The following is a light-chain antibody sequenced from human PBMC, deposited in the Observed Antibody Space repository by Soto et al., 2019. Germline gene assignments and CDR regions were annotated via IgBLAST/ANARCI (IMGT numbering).Light chain of an antibody. CDR2: EVT. Sequence: QSALTHPPSASGSPGQSVTISCTGTSSDVGGYNYVAWFQQHPGKAPKLMIYEVTKRPSGVPDRFSGSKSGNTASLTISGLQAEDEADYYCCSYTTSTTQVFGTGTKVTV. CDR3: CSYTTSTTQV. V-gene: IGLV2-8*01. CDR1: SSDVGGYNY. J-gene: IGLJ1*01.